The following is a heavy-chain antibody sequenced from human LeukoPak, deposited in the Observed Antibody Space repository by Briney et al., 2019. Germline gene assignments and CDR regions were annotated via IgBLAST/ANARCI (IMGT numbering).Heavy chain of an antibody. CDR2: IRSKANSYAT. CDR3: ARDAYSGGSCYAY. CDR1: GFTFSGSA. J-gene: IGHJ4*02. V-gene: IGHV3-73*01. Sequence: GGSLRLSCAASGFTFSGSAMHWVRQASGKGLEWVGGIRSKANSYATAYAASVKGRFTISRDDSKNTAYLQMNSLRAEDTAVYYCARDAYSGGSCYAYWGQGTLVIVSS. D-gene: IGHD2-15*01.